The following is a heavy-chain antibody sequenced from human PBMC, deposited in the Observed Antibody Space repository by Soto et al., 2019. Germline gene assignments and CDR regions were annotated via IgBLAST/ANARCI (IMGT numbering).Heavy chain of an antibody. D-gene: IGHD2-15*01. V-gene: IGHV1-18*04. CDR2: ISAYNGNT. CDR3: ARDLSAGGSYFLDAFDI. J-gene: IGHJ3*02. Sequence: ASVKVSCKASGYTFTSYGISWVRQAPGQELEWMGWISAYNGNTNYAQKLQVRVTMTTDTSTSTAYMELRSLRSDDTAVYYCARDLSAGGSYFLDAFDIWGQGTMVTVSS. CDR1: GYTFTSYG.